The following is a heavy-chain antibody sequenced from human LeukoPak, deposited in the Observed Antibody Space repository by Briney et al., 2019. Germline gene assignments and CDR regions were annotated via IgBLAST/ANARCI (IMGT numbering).Heavy chain of an antibody. D-gene: IGHD4-17*01. CDR2: IIPIFGTA. J-gene: IGHJ3*02. CDR3: ARDSSGGDYGLAVYDAFDI. CDR1: GGTFSSYA. V-gene: IGHV1-69*05. Sequence: ASVKVSCKASGGTFSSYAISWVRQAPGQGLEWMGGIIPIFGTANYAQKFQGRVTITMDESTRTAYMELSSLRSEDTAVYYCARDSSGGDYGLAVYDAFDIWGQGTMVTVSS.